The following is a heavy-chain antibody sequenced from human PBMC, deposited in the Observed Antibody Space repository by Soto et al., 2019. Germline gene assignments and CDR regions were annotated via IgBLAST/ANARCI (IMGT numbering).Heavy chain of an antibody. CDR3: ASPPVAGRGGAFDI. V-gene: IGHV4-39*01. D-gene: IGHD2-15*01. CDR1: AGSISRSNYY. J-gene: IGHJ3*02. CDR2: IYYSGST. Sequence: QLQLQQSGPGLVKPSETLSLTCTVSAGSISRSNYYWGWIRQPPGKGMEWIGNIYYSGSTYYNPSLKSRVTISINTSKNKFSLRLTSVSAADTAVYYCASPPVAGRGGAFDIWGQGTMVTVSS.